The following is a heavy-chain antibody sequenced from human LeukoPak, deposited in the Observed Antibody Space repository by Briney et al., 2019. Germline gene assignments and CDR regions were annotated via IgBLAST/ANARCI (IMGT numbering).Heavy chain of an antibody. CDR1: GYTFTSYG. CDR2: ISAYNGNT. D-gene: IGHD1-26*01. V-gene: IGHV1-18*01. CDR3: ARRNSHIGSYRPSYYFDY. Sequence: ASVKVSCKAPGYTFTSYGISWVRQAPGQGLEWMGWISAYNGNTNYAQKLQGRVTMTTDTSTSTAYMELRGLRSDDTAVYYCARRNSHIGSYRPSYYFDYWGQGTLVTVSS. J-gene: IGHJ4*02.